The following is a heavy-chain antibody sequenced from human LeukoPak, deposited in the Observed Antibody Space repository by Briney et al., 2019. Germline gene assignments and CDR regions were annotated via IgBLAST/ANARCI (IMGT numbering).Heavy chain of an antibody. CDR1: GFTFSSYA. V-gene: IGHV3-23*01. CDR3: ARLIVGATSAFDI. CDR2: ISNSGGST. D-gene: IGHD1-26*01. J-gene: IGHJ3*02. Sequence: PGGSLRLSCAASGFTFSSYAMSWVRQGRGKGLEWVSGISNSGGSTHYADSVKGRFTISRDNSKNTLYLQMNSLRAEDTAVYYCARLIVGATSAFDIWGQGTMVTVSS.